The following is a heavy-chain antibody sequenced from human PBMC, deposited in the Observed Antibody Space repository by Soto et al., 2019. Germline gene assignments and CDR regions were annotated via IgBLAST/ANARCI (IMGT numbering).Heavy chain of an antibody. CDR1: GYTFTSYG. CDR3: ARDRKHNWNYSGVDP. Sequence: QVQLVQSGAEVKKPGASVKVSCKASGYTFTSYGISWVRQAPGQGLEWMGWISTYNGNTNYAQKLHGRATRAPDTATSTAYMELRSLRSDDTAVYDFARDRKHNWNYSGVDPWGQGTLVTVSS. CDR2: ISTYNGNT. D-gene: IGHD1-7*01. V-gene: IGHV1-18*01. J-gene: IGHJ5*02.